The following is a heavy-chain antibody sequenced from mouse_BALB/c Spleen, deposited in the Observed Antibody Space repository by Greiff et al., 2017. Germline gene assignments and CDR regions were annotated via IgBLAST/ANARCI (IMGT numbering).Heavy chain of an antibody. D-gene: IGHD1-1*01. V-gene: IGHV1-18*01. CDR1: GYTFTDYN. Sequence: EVQGVESGPELVKPGASVKIPCKASGYTFTDYNMDWVKQSHGKSLEWIGDINPNNGGTIYNQKFKGKATLTVDKSSSTAYMELRSLTSEDTAVYYCASTTVNAMDYWGQGTSVTVTS. CDR2: INPNNGGT. J-gene: IGHJ4*01. CDR3: ASTTVNAMDY.